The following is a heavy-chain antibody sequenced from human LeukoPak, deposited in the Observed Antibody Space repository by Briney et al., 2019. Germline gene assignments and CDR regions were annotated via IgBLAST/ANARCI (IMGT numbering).Heavy chain of an antibody. CDR3: ARDLRYYYDSSGYNRGLDWFDP. CDR2: INPSVGST. D-gene: IGHD3-22*01. V-gene: IGHV1-46*01. J-gene: IGHJ5*02. Sequence: VASVKVSCKASGYTSSSYYMHWVRQAPGQGLEWMGIINPSVGSTSYAQKFQGRVTMTRDTSTSTVYMELSSLRSEDTAVYYCARDLRYYYDSSGYNRGLDWFDPWGQGTLVTVSS. CDR1: GYTSSSYY.